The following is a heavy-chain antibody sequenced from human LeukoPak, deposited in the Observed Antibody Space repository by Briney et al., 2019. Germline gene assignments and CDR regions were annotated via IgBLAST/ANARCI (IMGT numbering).Heavy chain of an antibody. V-gene: IGHV1-2*06. D-gene: IGHD3-22*01. Sequence: ASVKVSCKASGYTFTGYYMHWVRQAPGQGLEWMGRINPNSGGTNYAQKFQGRVTMTRDTSTSTVYMELSSLRSEDTAVYYCASEGYDSSGYDYWGQGTLVTVSS. J-gene: IGHJ4*02. CDR3: ASEGYDSSGYDY. CDR2: INPNSGGT. CDR1: GYTFTGYY.